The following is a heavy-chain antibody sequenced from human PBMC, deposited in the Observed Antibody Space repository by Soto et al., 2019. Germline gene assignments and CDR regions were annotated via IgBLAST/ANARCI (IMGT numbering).Heavy chain of an antibody. D-gene: IGHD1-7*01. Sequence: SVKVSCKASGGTFSSYAISWVRQAPGQGLEWMGGIIPIFGTANYAQKFQGRVTITADESTSTANMELSSLRSEDTAVYYCARRRTGTTIDYYYYGMDVWGQGTTVTVSS. CDR1: GGTFSSYA. J-gene: IGHJ6*02. V-gene: IGHV1-69*13. CDR3: ARRRTGTTIDYYYYGMDV. CDR2: IIPIFGTA.